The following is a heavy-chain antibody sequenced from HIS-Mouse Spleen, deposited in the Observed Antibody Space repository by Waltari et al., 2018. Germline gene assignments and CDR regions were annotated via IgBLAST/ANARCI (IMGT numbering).Heavy chain of an antibody. CDR2: MNPSGGNT. CDR1: GYTCTSYD. CDR3: ARIGSHRRGYSYGYWFDP. V-gene: IGHV1-8*01. Sequence: QVRLVQSGAEVKKPGASVKVSCQAPGYTCTSYDINWVRQANGQGLEWMGWMNPSGGNTGYAQKFQGRVTMTRNTSISTAYMELSSLRSEDTAVYYCARIGSHRRGYSYGYWFDPWGQGTLVTVSS. D-gene: IGHD5-18*01. J-gene: IGHJ5*02.